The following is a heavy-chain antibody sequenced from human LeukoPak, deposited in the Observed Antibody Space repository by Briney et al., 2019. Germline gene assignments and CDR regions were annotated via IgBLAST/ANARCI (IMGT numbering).Heavy chain of an antibody. CDR1: RFTVSNNY. Sequence: GGSLRLSCAASRFTVSNNYMSWVRQAPGKGLEWVSIFYSGGTTYYADSVMGRFTISRDISKNTLNLQMNSLRAEDTGVYYCARGRPSRFDPRGQGTLVTVSP. CDR2: FYSGGTT. CDR3: ARGRPSRFDP. J-gene: IGHJ5*02. V-gene: IGHV3-66*01.